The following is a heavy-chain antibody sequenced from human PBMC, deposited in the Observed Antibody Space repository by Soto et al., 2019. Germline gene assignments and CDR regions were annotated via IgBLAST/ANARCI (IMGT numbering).Heavy chain of an antibody. J-gene: IGHJ6*02. CDR2: IYPSDSDT. V-gene: IGHV5-51*01. Sequence: GESLKISCKGSGHSFTSYWISWVRQMPGKGLEWMGIIYPSDSDTRYSPSFQGQVTISADKSVSTAYLQWSSLKASDTSMYYCARTSAAGKYYYGMDVWGQGTTVTVSS. CDR1: GHSFTSYW. CDR3: ARTSAAGKYYYGMDV. D-gene: IGHD6-13*01.